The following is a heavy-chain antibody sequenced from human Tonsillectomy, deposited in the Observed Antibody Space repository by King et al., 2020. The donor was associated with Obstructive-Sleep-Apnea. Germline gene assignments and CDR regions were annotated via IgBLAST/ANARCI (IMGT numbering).Heavy chain of an antibody. J-gene: IGHJ4*02. CDR2: IYYTGST. V-gene: IGHV4-31*03. D-gene: IGHD5-12*01. CDR1: GGSISSGGYY. Sequence: VQLQESGPGLVKPSQTLSLTCTVSGGSISSGGYYWSWIRQHPGKGLEWIGYIYYTGSTYYNPSLKSRVTISVDTSKNQFSLKLSSVTAADTAVYYFAGGALGGYSGYDHFDYWGQGTLVTVSS. CDR3: AGGALGGYSGYDHFDY.